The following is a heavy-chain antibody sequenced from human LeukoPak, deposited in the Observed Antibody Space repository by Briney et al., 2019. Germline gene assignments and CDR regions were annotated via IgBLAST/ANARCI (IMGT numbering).Heavy chain of an antibody. CDR2: ISGSGGST. CDR1: GFTFSSYA. D-gene: IGHD5-18*01. V-gene: IGHV3-23*01. Sequence: GGSLRLSCAASGFTFSSYAMSWVRQAPGKGLEWVSAISGSGGSTYYADSVKGRFTISRDNSKNTLYLQMNSLRAEDTAVYYCAKDQASWIQLWLFDYWGQGTLVTVSS. J-gene: IGHJ4*02. CDR3: AKDQASWIQLWLFDY.